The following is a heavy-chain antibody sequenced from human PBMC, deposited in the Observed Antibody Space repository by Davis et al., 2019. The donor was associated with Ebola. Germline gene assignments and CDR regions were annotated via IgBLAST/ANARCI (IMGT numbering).Heavy chain of an antibody. D-gene: IGHD3-3*01. J-gene: IGHJ6*03. CDR2: IYSGGST. CDR3: ARDNNYDFWSGYYYYYYMDV. CDR1: GFTVSSNY. V-gene: IGHV3-66*01. Sequence: PGGSLRLSCAASGFTVSSNYMSWVRQAPGKGLEWVSVIYSGGSTYYADSVKGRFTISRDNAKNSLYLQMNSLRAEDTAVYYCARDNNYDFWSGYYYYYYMDVWGKGTTVTVSS.